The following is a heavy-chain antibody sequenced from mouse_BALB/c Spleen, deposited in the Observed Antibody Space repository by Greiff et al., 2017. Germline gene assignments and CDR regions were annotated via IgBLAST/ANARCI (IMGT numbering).Heavy chain of an antibody. J-gene: IGHJ4*01. D-gene: IGHD1-1*01. Sequence: EVKLVESGGDLVKPGGSLKLSCAASGFTFSSYGMSWVRQTPDKRLEWVATISSGGSYTYYPDSVKGRFTISRDNAKNTLYLQMSSLKSEDTAMYYCARYYYGSSHYAMDYWGQGTSVTVSS. CDR2: ISSGGSYT. CDR1: GFTFSSYG. CDR3: ARYYYGSSHYAMDY. V-gene: IGHV5-6*01.